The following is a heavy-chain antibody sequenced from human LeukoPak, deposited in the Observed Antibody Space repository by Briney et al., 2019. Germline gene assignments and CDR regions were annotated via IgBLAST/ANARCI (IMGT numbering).Heavy chain of an antibody. CDR3: AKRASGSGTSLYYFDY. CDR2: ISNSGGST. V-gene: IGHV3-23*01. CDR1: GFTFSSYA. J-gene: IGHJ4*02. Sequence: GGSLRLSCAASGFTFSSYAMSWVRQAPGKGLEWVSVISNSGGSTFYADSVKGRFTISRDNSKNTLYLQMNSLRAEDTAVYYCAKRASGSGTSLYYFDYWGREPWSPSPQ. D-gene: IGHD3-10*01.